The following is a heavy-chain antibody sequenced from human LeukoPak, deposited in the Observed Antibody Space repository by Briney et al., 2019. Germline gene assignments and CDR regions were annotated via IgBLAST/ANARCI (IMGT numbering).Heavy chain of an antibody. CDR2: MNPNSGNT. V-gene: IGHV1-8*01. CDR3: AGGAGYYNGFDY. J-gene: IGHJ4*02. D-gene: IGHD3-9*01. Sequence: ASVKVSCKASGYTFTSYDINWVRQATGQGLGWMGWMNPNSGNTGYAQKFQGRVTMTRNTSISTAYMELSSLRSEDTAVYYCAGGAGYYNGFDYWGQGTLVTVSS. CDR1: GYTFTSYD.